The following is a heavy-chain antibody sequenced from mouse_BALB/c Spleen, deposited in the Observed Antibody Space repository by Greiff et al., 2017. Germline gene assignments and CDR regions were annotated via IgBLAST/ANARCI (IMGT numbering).Heavy chain of an antibody. CDR3: PIYYDYDVGAMDY. CDR1: GFTFSSYG. Sequence: EVKLMESGRGLVQPGGSLKLSCAASGFTFSSYGMSWVRQTPDKRLELVATINSNGGSTYYPDSVKGRFTISRDNAKNTLYLQMSSLKSEDTAMYYCPIYYDYDVGAMDYWGQGTSVTVSS. J-gene: IGHJ4*01. CDR2: INSNGGST. D-gene: IGHD2-4*01. V-gene: IGHV5-6-3*01.